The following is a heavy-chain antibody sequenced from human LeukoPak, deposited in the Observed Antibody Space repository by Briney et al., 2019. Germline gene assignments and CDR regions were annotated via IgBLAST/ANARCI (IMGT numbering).Heavy chain of an antibody. CDR1: GFTFDDYG. Sequence: PGGSLRLSCAASGFTFDDYGMSWVRQAPGKGLEWVSGINWNGGSTGYADSVKGRFTISRDNAKNSLYLQMNSLRAEDAALYHCARGGIGYFQLEEYYFDYWGQGTLVTVSS. J-gene: IGHJ4*02. V-gene: IGHV3-20*01. D-gene: IGHD3-16*01. CDR3: ARGGIGYFQLEEYYFDY. CDR2: INWNGGST.